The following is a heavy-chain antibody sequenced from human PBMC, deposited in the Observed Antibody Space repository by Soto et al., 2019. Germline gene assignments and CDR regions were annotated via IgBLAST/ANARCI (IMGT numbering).Heavy chain of an antibody. CDR3: GGGAYFSDY. Sequence: QVQLVESGGGVVQPGRSLRLSCAASGFSFSSYGMHWVRQAPGKGLAWVATIWYDGNTKYYADSVKGRFTISRDNSKDTVYLQINSLRDEDTAVYYCGGGAYFSDYWGQGTLVTVSS. J-gene: IGHJ4*02. D-gene: IGHD3-16*01. V-gene: IGHV3-33*01. CDR1: GFSFSSYG. CDR2: IWYDGNTK.